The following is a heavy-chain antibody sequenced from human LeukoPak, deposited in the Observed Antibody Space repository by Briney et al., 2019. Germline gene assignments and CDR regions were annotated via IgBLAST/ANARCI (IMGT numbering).Heavy chain of an antibody. V-gene: IGHV1-18*01. CDR3: ARDGGYCSGGSCPPPDNWFDP. CDR2: ISAYNGNT. J-gene: IGHJ5*02. CDR1: GYTFTSYD. Sequence: SVKVSCKASGYTFTSYDINWVRQATGQGLEWMGWISAYNGNTNYAQKLQGRVTMSTDTSTSTAYMELRSLRSDDTAVYYCARDGGYCSGGSCPPPDNWFDPWGQGTLVTVSS. D-gene: IGHD2-15*01.